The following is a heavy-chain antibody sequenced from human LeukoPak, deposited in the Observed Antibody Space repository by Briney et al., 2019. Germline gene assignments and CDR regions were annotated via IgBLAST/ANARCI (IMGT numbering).Heavy chain of an antibody. CDR3: ANRPVWVHYTADY. V-gene: IGHV3-23*01. Sequence: GGSLRLSCAASGFTFSSYAMSWVRQAPGKGLEWVSAVSGSGGSTYYADTVKGRFTISRDNSKNTLYLQMNSLRVEDTAVYYCANRPVWVHYTADYWGQGTLVTVSS. CDR1: GFTFSSYA. D-gene: IGHD3-16*01. J-gene: IGHJ4*02. CDR2: VSGSGGST.